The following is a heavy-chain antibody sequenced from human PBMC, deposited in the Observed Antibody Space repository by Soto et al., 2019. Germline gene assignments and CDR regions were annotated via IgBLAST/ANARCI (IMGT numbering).Heavy chain of an antibody. CDR3: ARFKRYYYYGMDV. J-gene: IGHJ6*02. Sequence: SETLSLTCTVYGGSFSGYYWSWIRQPPGKGLEWIGEINHSASTNYNPSLKSRVTISVDTSKNQFSLKLSSVTAADTAVYYCARFKRYYYYGMDVWGQGTMVTVSS. CDR1: GGSFSGYY. V-gene: IGHV4-34*01. CDR2: INHSAST.